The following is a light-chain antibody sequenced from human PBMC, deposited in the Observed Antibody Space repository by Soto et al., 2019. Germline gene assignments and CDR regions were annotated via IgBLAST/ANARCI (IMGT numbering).Light chain of an antibody. Sequence: EIVMTQSPATLSVSPAESATLSCRASQSISSSKLAWYQQNPGQAPRLLMYGASNRATGIPARFSGSGSGTEFTLTISSLQSEDFAVYYCQQYDYWPRTFGQGTKVEIK. V-gene: IGKV3-15*01. CDR2: GAS. J-gene: IGKJ1*01. CDR3: QQYDYWPRT. CDR1: QSISSS.